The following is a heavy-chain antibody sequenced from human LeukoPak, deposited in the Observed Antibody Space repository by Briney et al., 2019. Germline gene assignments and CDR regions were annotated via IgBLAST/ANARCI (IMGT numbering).Heavy chain of an antibody. Sequence: GGSLRLSCAVSGFTFSNYWMSWVRQAPGKGLEWVSVIYSGGSTYYADSVKGRFTISRDNSKNTLYLQMNSLRAEDTAVYYCARGRGGTIPYYYYYMDVWGKGTTVTVSS. CDR2: IYSGGST. D-gene: IGHD1-1*01. CDR1: GFTFSNYW. V-gene: IGHV3-66*02. J-gene: IGHJ6*03. CDR3: ARGRGGTIPYYYYYMDV.